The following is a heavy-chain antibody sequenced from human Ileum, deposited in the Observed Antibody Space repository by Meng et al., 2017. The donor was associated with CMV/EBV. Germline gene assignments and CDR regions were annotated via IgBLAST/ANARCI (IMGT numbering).Heavy chain of an antibody. CDR3: AREIVGTVNPLDF. J-gene: IGHJ4*02. CDR2: VSSDGNTK. V-gene: IGHV3-30-3*01. Sequence: QVHLVESGGGVVQPWRSLRLSCAASEFTFSTYSMHWVRQPPGKGPEWVAVVSSDGNTKFYTDSVKGRFTISRDNSKDTVYLQMDSLRAEDTAVYYCAREIVGTVNPLDFWGQGTLVTVSS. D-gene: IGHD2-21*01. CDR1: EFTFSTYS.